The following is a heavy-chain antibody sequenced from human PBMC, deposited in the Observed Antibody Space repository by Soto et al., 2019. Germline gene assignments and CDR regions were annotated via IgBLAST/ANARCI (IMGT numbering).Heavy chain of an antibody. V-gene: IGHV4-30-2*01. CDR2: IYHSGST. CDR1: GGSISSGGCS. Sequence: SETLSLTCAVSGGSISSGGCSWSWIRQPPGKGMEWIGYIYHSGSTYYKPSLKSRVTISVDRSKNQFSLKLSSVAAADTTVYFCVRGSGCSGGSCYLLNYWGQGTLVTVSS. D-gene: IGHD2-15*01. J-gene: IGHJ4*02. CDR3: VRGSGCSGGSCYLLNY.